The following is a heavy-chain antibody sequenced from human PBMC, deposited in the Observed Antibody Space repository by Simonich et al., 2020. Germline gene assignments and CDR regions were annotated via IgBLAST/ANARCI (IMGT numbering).Heavy chain of an antibody. CDR1: GFTFSSYW. V-gene: IGHV3-7*01. D-gene: IGHD3-10*01. CDR2: IKQDGSGK. J-gene: IGHJ4*02. Sequence: EVQLVESGGGLVQPGGSLRLSCAASGFTFSSYWMSWVRQAPGKGLEWVDNIKQDGSGKYYVDSVKGRFTISRDNAKNSLYLQMNSLRAEDTAVYYCARDREVYGSGSYYNYWGQGTLVTVSS. CDR3: ARDREVYGSGSYYNY.